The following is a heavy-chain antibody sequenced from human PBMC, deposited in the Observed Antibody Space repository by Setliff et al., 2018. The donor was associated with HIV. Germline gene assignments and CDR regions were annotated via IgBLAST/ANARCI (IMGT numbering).Heavy chain of an antibody. CDR1: GGSISSGSYY. CDR2: IYTSGST. CDR3: AREIVNDYNFWSGYYYYYYGMDV. D-gene: IGHD3-3*01. V-gene: IGHV4-61*02. Sequence: LSLTCTVSGGSISSGSYYWSRIRQPAGKGLEWIGRIYTSGSTNYNPSLKSRVTISVDTSKNQFSLKLSSVTAADTAVYYCAREIVNDYNFWSGYYYYYYGMDVWGQGTTVTVSS. J-gene: IGHJ6*02.